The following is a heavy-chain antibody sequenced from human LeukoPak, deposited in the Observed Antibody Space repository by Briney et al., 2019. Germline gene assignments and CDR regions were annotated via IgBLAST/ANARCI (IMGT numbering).Heavy chain of an antibody. D-gene: IGHD3-10*01. CDR3: AKLGVPGYYDYYMDV. V-gene: IGHV3-23*01. CDR1: GFTFSSYA. CDR2: ISDSGGST. J-gene: IGHJ6*03. Sequence: GGSLRLSCAASGFTFSSYAMSWVRQAPGKGLEWVSVISDSGGSTYYADSVKGRFTISRDNSKNTLYLQMNSLRAEDTAVYYCAKLGVPGYYDYYMDVWGKGTTVTVSS.